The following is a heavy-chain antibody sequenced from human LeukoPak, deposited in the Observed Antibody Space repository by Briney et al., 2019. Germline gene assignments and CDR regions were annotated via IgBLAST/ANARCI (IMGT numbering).Heavy chain of an antibody. CDR2: IKQDGSEK. V-gene: IGHV3-7*01. Sequence: GGSLGLSCAASGFTFSSYWMSWVRQAPGKGLEWVANIKQDGSEKYYVDSVKGRFTISRDNAKNSLYLQMNSLRAQDTAVYYCARGRYYDFWSGHDYWGQGTLVTVSS. J-gene: IGHJ4*02. D-gene: IGHD3-3*01. CDR3: ARGRYYDFWSGHDY. CDR1: GFTFSSYW.